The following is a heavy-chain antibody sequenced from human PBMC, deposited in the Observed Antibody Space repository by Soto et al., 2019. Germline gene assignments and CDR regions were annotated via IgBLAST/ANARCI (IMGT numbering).Heavy chain of an antibody. CDR3: ARMIVGAKFFDY. CDR1: GGSVSSGSYY. J-gene: IGHJ4*02. CDR2: IYYSGST. D-gene: IGHD1-26*01. Sequence: SETLSLTCTVSGGSVSSGSYYWSWIRQPPGKGLEWIGYIYYSGSTNYNPSLKSRVTISVDTSKNQFSLKLSSVTAADTAVYYCARMIVGAKFFDYWGQGTLVTVSS. V-gene: IGHV4-61*01.